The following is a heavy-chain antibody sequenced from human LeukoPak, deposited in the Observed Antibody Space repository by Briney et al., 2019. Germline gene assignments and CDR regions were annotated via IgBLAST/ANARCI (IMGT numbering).Heavy chain of an antibody. J-gene: IGHJ6*02. V-gene: IGHV1-18*01. CDR2: ISAYNGNT. Sequence: GASVRVSCKASGYTFTSYGISWVRQAPGQGLEWMGWISAYNGNTNYAQKLQGRVTMTTDTSTSTAYMELRSLRSEDTAVYYCARPINYYDSSGYYDDYYYYGMDVWGQGTTVTVSS. D-gene: IGHD3-22*01. CDR1: GYTFTSYG. CDR3: ARPINYYDSSGYYDDYYYYGMDV.